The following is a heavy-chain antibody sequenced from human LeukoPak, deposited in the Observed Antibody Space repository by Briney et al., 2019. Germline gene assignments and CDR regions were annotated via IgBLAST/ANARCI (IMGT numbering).Heavy chain of an antibody. CDR3: ARDFSLWVYDYVWGSYRYTGNPGDY. CDR1: GFTFSSYW. V-gene: IGHV3-74*01. CDR2: INTDGSST. Sequence: GGSLRLSCAASGFTFSSYWMHWVRQAPGKGLVWVSLINTDGSSTSYADSVKGRFTISRDNAKNTLYLQMNSLRAEDTAVYYCARDFSLWVYDYVWGSYRYTGNPGDYWGQGTLVTVSS. J-gene: IGHJ4*02. D-gene: IGHD3-16*02.